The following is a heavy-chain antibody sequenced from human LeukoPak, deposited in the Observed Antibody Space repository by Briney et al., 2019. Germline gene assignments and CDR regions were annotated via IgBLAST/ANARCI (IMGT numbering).Heavy chain of an antibody. CDR2: IYYSGST. J-gene: IGHJ4*02. CDR3: ARSTVTTGEYYFDY. V-gene: IGHV4-59*01. Sequence: SETLSLTCTVSGGSISSYYWSWIRQPPGKGLEWIGYIYYSGSTNYNPSLKSRVTISVDTSKNQFSLKLSSVTAADTAVYYCARSTVTTGEYYFDYWGQGTLVTVSS. D-gene: IGHD4-17*01. CDR1: GGSISSYY.